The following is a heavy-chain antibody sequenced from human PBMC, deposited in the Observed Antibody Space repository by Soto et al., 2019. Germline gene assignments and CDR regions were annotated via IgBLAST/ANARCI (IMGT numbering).Heavy chain of an antibody. J-gene: IGHJ4*02. D-gene: IGHD4-17*01. Sequence: PSETLSLTCTVSGVSICSYYSSWFRQPPGKGLEWIGYIYYSGSTNYNPSLKSRVTISVDTSKNQFSLKLSSVTAADSAVYYCARGRDYGDYVGHFDYWGLGTLVTVSS. V-gene: IGHV4-59*08. CDR1: GVSICSYY. CDR3: ARGRDYGDYVGHFDY. CDR2: IYYSGST.